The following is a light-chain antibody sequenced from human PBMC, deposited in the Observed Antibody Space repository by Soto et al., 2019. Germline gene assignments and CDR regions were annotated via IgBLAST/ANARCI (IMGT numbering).Light chain of an antibody. CDR3: QVWDSGSNHFV. J-gene: IGLJ1*01. V-gene: IGLV3-21*02. CDR2: DDS. CDR1: NIGSKS. Sequence: SYELTQPPSVSVAPGQTARISCWGNNIGSKSVHWYQQKPGQTPVLVVYDDSARPSGIPERFSGSNSGNTATLTISRVEAGDEADYYCQVWDSGSNHFVLGTGTKVTVL.